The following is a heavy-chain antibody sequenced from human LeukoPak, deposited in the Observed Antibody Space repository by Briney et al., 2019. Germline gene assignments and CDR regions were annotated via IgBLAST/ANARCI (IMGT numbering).Heavy chain of an antibody. D-gene: IGHD6-19*01. J-gene: IGHJ4*02. Sequence: SGPTLVNPTQTLTLTCTFSGFSLSTSEVGVGWIRQPPGKALEWLALIYWDDDKRYRPSLKSRLSITKDHSKNQVILTITNKDPVDPATYYCAHRGTSAWYVKGIVYFDYWGQGALVTVSS. CDR3: AHRGTSAWYVKGIVYFDY. V-gene: IGHV2-5*02. CDR1: GFSLSTSEVG. CDR2: IYWDDDK.